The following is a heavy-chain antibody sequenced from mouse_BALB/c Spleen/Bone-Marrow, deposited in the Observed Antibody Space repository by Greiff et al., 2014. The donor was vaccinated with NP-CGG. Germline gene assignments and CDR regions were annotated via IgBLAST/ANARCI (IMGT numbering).Heavy chain of an antibody. CDR2: IYPGDGDT. CDR3: ARSDGYRAMDY. CDR1: GYAFSTSW. V-gene: IGHV1-82*01. D-gene: IGHD2-3*01. Sequence: QVQLKESGPELVKPGASVKISCKASGYAFSTSWMNWVKQRPRQGLEWIGRIYPGDGDTNYNGKFKGKATLTADKSSSTAYMQLSSLTSVDSAVYFCARSDGYRAMDYWGQGTSVTVSS. J-gene: IGHJ4*01.